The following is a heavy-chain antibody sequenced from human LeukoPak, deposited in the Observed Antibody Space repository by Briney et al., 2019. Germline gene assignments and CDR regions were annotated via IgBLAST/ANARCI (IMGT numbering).Heavy chain of an antibody. J-gene: IGHJ4*02. D-gene: IGHD3-3*02. CDR3: AKPEVLLAFTLFFDY. Sequence: GGSLRLSCAASGFTFSSYSINWVRQAPGKGLEWVSAISGSGGSTYYADSVKGRFTISRDNSKNTLYLQMNSLRAEDTAVYYCAKPEVLLAFTLFFDYWGQGTLVTVSS. CDR1: GFTFSSYS. CDR2: ISGSGGST. V-gene: IGHV3-23*01.